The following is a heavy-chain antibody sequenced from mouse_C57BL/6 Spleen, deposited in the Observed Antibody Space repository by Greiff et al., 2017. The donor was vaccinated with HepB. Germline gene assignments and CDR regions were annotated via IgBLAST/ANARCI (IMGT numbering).Heavy chain of an antibody. V-gene: IGHV2-2*01. CDR1: GFSLTSYG. CDR3: ARRIYGNYYAMDY. CDR2: IWSGGST. Sequence: VKLVESGPGLVQPSQSLSITCTVSGFSLTSYGVHWVRQSPGKGLEWLGVIWSGGSTDYNAAFISRLSISKDNSKSQVFFKMNSLQADDTAIYYCARRIYGNYYAMDYWGQGTSVTVSS. D-gene: IGHD2-1*01. J-gene: IGHJ4*01.